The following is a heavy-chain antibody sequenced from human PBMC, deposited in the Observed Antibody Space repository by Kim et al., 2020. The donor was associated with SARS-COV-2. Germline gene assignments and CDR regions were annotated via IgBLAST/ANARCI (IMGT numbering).Heavy chain of an antibody. J-gene: IGHJ4*02. V-gene: IGHV3-21*01. Sequence: YAESGKGRINNTRDNAKNSLYLQMNSLRAEDTAVYYCARAYSSGWAYFDYWGQGTLVTVSS. CDR3: ARAYSSGWAYFDY. D-gene: IGHD6-19*01.